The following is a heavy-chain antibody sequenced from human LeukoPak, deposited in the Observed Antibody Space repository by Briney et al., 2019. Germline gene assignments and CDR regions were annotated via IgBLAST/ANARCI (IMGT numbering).Heavy chain of an antibody. J-gene: IGHJ4*02. CDR3: ARLGPYYDYVWGSYRMPYYFDY. CDR1: GGSFSGYY. D-gene: IGHD3-16*02. CDR2: INHSGST. Sequence: LETLSLTCAVYGGSFSGYYWSWIRQPPGKGLEWIGEINHSGSTNYNPSLKSRVTISVDTSKNQFSLKLSSVTAADTAVYYCARLGPYYDYVWGSYRMPYYFDYWGQGTLVTVSS. V-gene: IGHV4-34*01.